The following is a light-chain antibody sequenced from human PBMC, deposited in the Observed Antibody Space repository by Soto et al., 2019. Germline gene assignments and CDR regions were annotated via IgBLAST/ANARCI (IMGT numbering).Light chain of an antibody. CDR2: GAS. J-gene: IGKJ1*01. Sequence: VMMTQSPLSLPVTLGQPASISCSSSQSLVHSDGNTYLNWYQQKPGQAPRLLIYGASRRATGVPARFSGSGSGTEFTLTISSLQSEYFAVYYCLHYNNGPRLGQGTKVDIK. CDR1: QSLVHSDGNTY. CDR3: LHYNNGPR. V-gene: IGKV2-30*02.